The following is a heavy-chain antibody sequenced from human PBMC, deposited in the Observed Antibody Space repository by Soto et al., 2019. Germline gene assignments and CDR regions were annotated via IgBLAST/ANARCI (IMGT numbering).Heavy chain of an antibody. CDR3: ARTGSSSWFWFDP. CDR2: INPNSGGT. D-gene: IGHD6-13*01. Sequence: WASVKVSCKASGYTFTGYYMHWVRQAPGQGLEWMGWINPNSGGTNYAQKFQGWVTMTRDTSISTAYMELSRLRSDDTAVYYCARTGSSSWFWFDPWGQGTLVTVSS. CDR1: GYTFTGYY. V-gene: IGHV1-2*04. J-gene: IGHJ5*02.